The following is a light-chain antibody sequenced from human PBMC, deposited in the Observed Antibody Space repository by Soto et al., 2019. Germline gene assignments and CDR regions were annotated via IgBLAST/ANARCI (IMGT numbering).Light chain of an antibody. CDR1: QSVSSY. J-gene: IGKJ5*01. Sequence: EMVLTQSPGTLSLSPGEIATLSCRASQSVSSYLAWYQQKPGQAPRLLIYGASTRATGIPARFSGSGSGTEFTLTISSLQSEDFAVYYCQQYNNWPPITFGQGTRLEIK. CDR2: GAS. V-gene: IGKV3-15*01. CDR3: QQYNNWPPIT.